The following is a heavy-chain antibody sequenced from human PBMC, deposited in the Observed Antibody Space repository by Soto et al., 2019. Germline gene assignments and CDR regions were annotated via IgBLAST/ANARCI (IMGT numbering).Heavy chain of an antibody. CDR3: GRDLGGAYGAFDH. J-gene: IGHJ4*02. V-gene: IGHV4-59*01. CDR1: GASISTSY. D-gene: IGHD4-17*01. CDR2: IYSSGTT. Sequence: SETLSLTCTVSGASISTSYWSWIRLPPGKGLEWIGYIYSSGTTKYNPSLKSRVAISIDTSKNQFSLKLSSVTAADTAIYYCGRDLGGAYGAFDHWGQGTLVTVSS.